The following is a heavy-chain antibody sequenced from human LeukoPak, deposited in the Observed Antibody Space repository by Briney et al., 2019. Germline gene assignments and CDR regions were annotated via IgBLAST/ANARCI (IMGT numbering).Heavy chain of an antibody. CDR2: IKSKTDGGTT. D-gene: IGHD1-26*01. J-gene: IGHJ5*02. Sequence: SGGSLRLSCAASGFTFSNAWMSWVRQAPGKGLEWVGRIKSKTDGGTTDYAAPVKGRLTISRDDSKNTLYLQMNSLKTEDTAVYYCTTGIYSGSPLSFDPRGQGTLVTVSS. V-gene: IGHV3-15*01. CDR1: GFTFSNAW. CDR3: TTGIYSGSPLSFDP.